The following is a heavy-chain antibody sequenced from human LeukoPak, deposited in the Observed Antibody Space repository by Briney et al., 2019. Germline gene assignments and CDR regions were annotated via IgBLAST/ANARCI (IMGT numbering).Heavy chain of an antibody. CDR1: GFTVSSNY. Sequence: PGGSLRLSCAASGFTVSSNYMSWVRQAPGKGLEWVSVIYSGGSTYYADSVKGRFTISRDNSKNTLYLQVNSLRAEDTAVYYCARVGSGLNFDYWGQGTLVTVSS. CDR2: IYSGGST. D-gene: IGHD2-15*01. J-gene: IGHJ4*02. V-gene: IGHV3-53*01. CDR3: ARVGSGLNFDY.